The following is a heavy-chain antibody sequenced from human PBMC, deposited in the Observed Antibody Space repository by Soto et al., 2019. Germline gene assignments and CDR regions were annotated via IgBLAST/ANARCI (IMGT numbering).Heavy chain of an antibody. V-gene: IGHV3-49*03. CDR3: AKYTYTSRYSFFGMDA. CDR1: GFTFSDYA. J-gene: IGHJ6*02. Sequence: PGVSPIISCTTSGFTFSDYAICWFRQAPGKGLEWVGVIRNKAYGVTTDYAASVKGRFVISRDDSESTAYLQMNSVTTEDTAVYFCAKYTYTSRYSFFGMDAWGHGTTVTVSS. D-gene: IGHD2-2*02. CDR2: IRNKAYGVTT.